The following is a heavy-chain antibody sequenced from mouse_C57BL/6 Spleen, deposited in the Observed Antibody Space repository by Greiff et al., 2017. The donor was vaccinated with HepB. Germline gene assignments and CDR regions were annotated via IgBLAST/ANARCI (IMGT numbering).Heavy chain of an antibody. D-gene: IGHD1-1*01. CDR2: IYPGNSDT. CDR1: GYTFTSYW. Sequence: VQLQQSGTVLARPGASVKMSCKTSGYTFTSYWMHWVKQRPGQGLEWIGAIYPGNSDTSYNQKFKGKAKLTAVTSASTAYMELSRLTNEDSAVYYCTRGYYYGSSYDAMDYWGQGTSVTVSS. J-gene: IGHJ4*01. V-gene: IGHV1-5*01. CDR3: TRGYYYGSSYDAMDY.